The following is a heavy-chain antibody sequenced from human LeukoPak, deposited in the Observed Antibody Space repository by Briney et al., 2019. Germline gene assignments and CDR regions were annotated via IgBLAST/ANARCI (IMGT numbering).Heavy chain of an antibody. Sequence: PSETLSLTCAVYGGSFSGYYWSWIRQPPGKGLEWIGEINHSGSTDYNPSLKSRVTISVGTSKNQFSLKLSSVTAADTAVYYCARLIYRRREYQLLFLFDYWGQGTLVTVSS. CDR1: GGSFSGYY. D-gene: IGHD2-2*01. V-gene: IGHV4-34*01. CDR3: ARLIYRRREYQLLFLFDY. J-gene: IGHJ4*02. CDR2: INHSGST.